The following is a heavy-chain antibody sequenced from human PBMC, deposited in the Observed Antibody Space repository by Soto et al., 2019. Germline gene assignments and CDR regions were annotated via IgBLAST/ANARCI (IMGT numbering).Heavy chain of an antibody. CDR3: AKVNYGGNLVAKSAFDY. V-gene: IGHV3-23*01. CDR2: ISGSGGST. Sequence: GGSLRLSCAASGFTFSSYAMSWVRQAPGKGLEWVSAISGSGGSTYYADSVKGRFTISRDNSKNTLYLQMNSLRAEDTAVYYCAKVNYGGNLVAKSAFDYWGQGTLVTVSS. CDR1: GFTFSSYA. D-gene: IGHD4-17*01. J-gene: IGHJ4*02.